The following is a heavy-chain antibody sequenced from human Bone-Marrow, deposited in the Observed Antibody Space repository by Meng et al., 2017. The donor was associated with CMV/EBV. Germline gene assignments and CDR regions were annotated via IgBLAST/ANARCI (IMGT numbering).Heavy chain of an antibody. V-gene: IGHV3-21*01. CDR1: GFTFSTSS. CDR3: ARDLPFDS. CDR2: ITSSSNYI. J-gene: IGHJ4*02. Sequence: GESLKISCAASGFTFSTSSMNWVRQAPGKGLEWVSSITSSSNYIYYADSVKGRFTISRDNAKNSLYLQMNSLRAEDTAVYYCARDLPFDSWGQGILVTVSS.